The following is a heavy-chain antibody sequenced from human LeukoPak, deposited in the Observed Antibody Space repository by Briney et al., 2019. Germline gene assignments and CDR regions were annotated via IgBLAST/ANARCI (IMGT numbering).Heavy chain of an antibody. D-gene: IGHD3-10*01. CDR3: ARVPYGSGSSIDY. Sequence: GGSLRLSCAASGFTFSSYSMNWVRQAPGKGLEWVSSISSGSSYIYYADSVKGRFTISRDNAKNSLYLQMNSLRAEDTAVYYCARVPYGSGSSIDYWGQGTLVTVSS. CDR1: GFTFSSYS. J-gene: IGHJ4*02. CDR2: ISSGSSYI. V-gene: IGHV3-21*01.